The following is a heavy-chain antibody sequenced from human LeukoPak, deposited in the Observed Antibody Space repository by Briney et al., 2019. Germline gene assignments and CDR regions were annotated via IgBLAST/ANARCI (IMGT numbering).Heavy chain of an antibody. J-gene: IGHJ4*02. CDR2: IYSGGST. D-gene: IGHD3-22*01. Sequence: GGSLRLSCAASGFTVSSNYMRWVRQAPGKGLEWVSVIYSGGSTSYADSVKGRFTISRDNTKNTLYLQMNSLRAEDTAVYYCARDKKRDSSGYYYGGFDYWGQGTLVTVSS. CDR3: ARDKKRDSSGYYYGGFDY. CDR1: GFTVSSNY. V-gene: IGHV3-53*01.